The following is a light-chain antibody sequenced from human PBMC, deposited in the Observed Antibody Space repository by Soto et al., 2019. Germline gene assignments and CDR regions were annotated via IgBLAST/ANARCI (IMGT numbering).Light chain of an antibody. Sequence: QSALTQPRSVSGSPGQSVTISCTGTSSDIGGYTYVSWYQQNPGKAPKVIIYDVSERPSGVPDRFSGSKSGNTASLTISGLQPEDEADYYCCSFAGPQSFEVFGEGSKVTVL. J-gene: IGLJ1*01. V-gene: IGLV2-11*01. CDR3: CSFAGPQSFEV. CDR2: DVS. CDR1: SSDIGGYTY.